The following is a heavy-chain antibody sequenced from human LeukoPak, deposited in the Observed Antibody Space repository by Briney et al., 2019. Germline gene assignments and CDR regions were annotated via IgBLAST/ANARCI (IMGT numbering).Heavy chain of an antibody. Sequence: QTLSLTCAISGDSVSSNSAAWNWVRQSPSRVLEWLRRTYYRSKWYNDYAVSVKSRITINPDTSKNQLSLQLNSVTPEDTAVYYCARVSLMVRGVIDYYYMDVWGEGTTVTVSS. CDR1: GDSVSSNSAA. CDR3: ARVSLMVRGVIDYYYMDV. J-gene: IGHJ6*03. CDR2: TYYRSKWYN. D-gene: IGHD3-10*01. V-gene: IGHV6-1*01.